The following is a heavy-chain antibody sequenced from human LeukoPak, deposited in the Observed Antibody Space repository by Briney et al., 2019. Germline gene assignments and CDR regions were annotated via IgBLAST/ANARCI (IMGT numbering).Heavy chain of an antibody. V-gene: IGHV1-2*06. Sequence: ASVKVSCKASGYTFTGYYMHWVRQAPGQGVEWMGRINPNSGGTNYAQKFQGRVTMTRDTSISTAYMELSRLRSDDTAVYYCARDRRGYSYGYYFDYWGQGTLVTVSS. CDR3: ARDRRGYSYGYYFDY. D-gene: IGHD5-18*01. CDR1: GYTFTGYY. J-gene: IGHJ4*02. CDR2: INPNSGGT.